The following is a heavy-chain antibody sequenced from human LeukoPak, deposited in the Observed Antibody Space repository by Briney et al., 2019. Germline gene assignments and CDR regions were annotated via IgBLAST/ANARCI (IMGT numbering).Heavy chain of an antibody. D-gene: IGHD6-13*01. CDR2: ISWNSGSI. CDR1: GFTFDDYA. CDR3: AKDNSIAAAGTEFNY. Sequence: TGGSLRLSCAASGFTFDDYAMHWVRQAPGKGLEWVSGISWNSGSIGYADSVKGRFTISRDNAKNSLYLQMNSLRAEDTALYYCAKDNSIAAAGTEFNYWGQGTLVTVSS. V-gene: IGHV3-9*01. J-gene: IGHJ4*02.